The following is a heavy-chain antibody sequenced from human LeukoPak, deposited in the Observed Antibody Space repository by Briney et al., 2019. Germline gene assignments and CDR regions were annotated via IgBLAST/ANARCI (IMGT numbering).Heavy chain of an antibody. CDR1: GNSLSELS. J-gene: IGHJ4*02. CDR2: FDPEEAKM. CDR3: TTRSGDFWSGFVN. D-gene: IGHD3-3*01. V-gene: IGHV1-24*01. Sequence: ASVKASCKVSGNSLSELSIQWVRQAPGKGLECLGGFDPEEAKMVYAQNFQGRVTMTKDTSTQTAYMELSVLLSADTAVYYCTTRSGDFWSGFVNWGQGTLVTVSS.